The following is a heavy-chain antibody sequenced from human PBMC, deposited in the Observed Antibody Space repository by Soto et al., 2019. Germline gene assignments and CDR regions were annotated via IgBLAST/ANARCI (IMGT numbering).Heavy chain of an antibody. J-gene: IGHJ4*02. Sequence: SETLSLTCTVSGGSISSYYWSWIRQPPGKGLEWIGYIYYSGSTNYHPSLKSRDTISVDTSNNQFSLKLSSVTAADTAVYYCAGGVFYGGFDYWGQGTLVTVSS. V-gene: IGHV4-59*01. CDR2: IYYSGST. CDR1: GGSISSYY. D-gene: IGHD4-17*01. CDR3: AGGVFYGGFDY.